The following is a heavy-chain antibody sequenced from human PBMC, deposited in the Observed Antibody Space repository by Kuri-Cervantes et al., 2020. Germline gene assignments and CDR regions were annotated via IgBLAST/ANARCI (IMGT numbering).Heavy chain of an antibody. J-gene: IGHJ4*02. CDR2: ISSSSSYI. Sequence: GESLKISCAASGFTFSSYSMNWVRQAPGKGLEWVSSISSSSSYIYYADSVKGRFTISRDNAKNSLYLQMNSLRAEDTAVYYCARDKGDCTNEICYEFIDYWGQGTLVTVSS. D-gene: IGHD2-8*01. CDR1: GFTFSSYS. CDR3: ARDKGDCTNEICYEFIDY. V-gene: IGHV3-21*01.